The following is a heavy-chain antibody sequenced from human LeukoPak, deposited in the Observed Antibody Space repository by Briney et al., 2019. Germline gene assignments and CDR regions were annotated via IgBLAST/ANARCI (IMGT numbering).Heavy chain of an antibody. D-gene: IGHD3-10*01. J-gene: IGHJ4*02. Sequence: ASVKVSCKASGYTFTGYYMHWVRQAPGQGLEWMGWINPNSGNTNYAQKLQGRVTMTTDTSTSTAYMELRSLRSDDTAVYYCAIINYYGSADYWGQGTLVTVSS. CDR2: INPNSGNT. CDR3: AIINYYGSADY. CDR1: GYTFTGYY. V-gene: IGHV1-18*04.